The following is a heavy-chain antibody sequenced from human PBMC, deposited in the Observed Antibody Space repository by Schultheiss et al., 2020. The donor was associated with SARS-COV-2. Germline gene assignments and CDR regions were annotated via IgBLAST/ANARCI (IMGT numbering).Heavy chain of an antibody. CDR2: ISSNGGST. Sequence: GGSLRLSCAASGFTFSDHYMDWVRQAPGKGLEYVSAISSNGGSTYYADSVKGRFTISRDNSKNTLYLQMSSLRAEDTAVYYCVKDSGPLFDWLGDYWGQGTLVTVSS. V-gene: IGHV3-64D*06. CDR3: VKDSGPLFDWLGDY. J-gene: IGHJ4*02. D-gene: IGHD3-9*01. CDR1: GFTFSDHY.